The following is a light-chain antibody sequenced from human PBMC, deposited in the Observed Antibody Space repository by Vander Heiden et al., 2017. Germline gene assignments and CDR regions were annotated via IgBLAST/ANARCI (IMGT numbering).Light chain of an antibody. CDR1: QGISSY. V-gene: IGKV1-8*01. CDR3: QRYYRYPVYT. J-gene: IGKJ2*01. CDR2: AAS. Sequence: ASRMTQIPTSRAALTGERATIPCRASQGISSYSSWYQQKPETAPKLLIYAASTLHGGVPSRFSGSGSGTDFTLTISCLHSEDFATYYCQRYYRYPVYTFGQGTKLEIK.